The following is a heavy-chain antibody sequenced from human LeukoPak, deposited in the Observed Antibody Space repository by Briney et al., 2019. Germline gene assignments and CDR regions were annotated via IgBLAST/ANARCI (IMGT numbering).Heavy chain of an antibody. D-gene: IGHD3-10*02. CDR1: GFTFSTFA. J-gene: IGHJ6*04. V-gene: IGHV3-23*01. Sequence: GGSLRLSCAASGFTFSTFAMIWVRQPPGKGLEWVSSIFPNGGEIHYADSVRGRFTISRDNAKNSLYLQMNSLRAEDTAVYYCAELGITMIGGVWGKGTTVTISS. CDR2: IFPNGGEI. CDR3: AELGITMIGGV.